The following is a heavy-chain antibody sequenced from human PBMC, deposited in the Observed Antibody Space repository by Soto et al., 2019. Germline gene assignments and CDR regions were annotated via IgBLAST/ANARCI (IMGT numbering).Heavy chain of an antibody. CDR3: ARDDVYDDNGLEE. J-gene: IGHJ4*02. CDR1: GFTFSSHG. CDR2: IGRDGSNT. D-gene: IGHD4-17*01. V-gene: IGHV3-33*01. Sequence: QLQLVESGGGVIQPGRSLRLSCAASGFTFSSHGMHWVRQAPGKGLEWVAVIGRDGSNTFYTDSVKGRFTISRDNSDNTLYLQMNSLRVEDTAVYYCARDDVYDDNGLEEWGKGTLVTVSA.